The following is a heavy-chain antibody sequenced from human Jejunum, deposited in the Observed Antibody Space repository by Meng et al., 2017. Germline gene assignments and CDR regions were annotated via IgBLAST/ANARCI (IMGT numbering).Heavy chain of an antibody. CDR3: AKDYYSDYVYDY. J-gene: IGHJ4*02. Sequence: QIQLGQSGAEVGEPGASVKVSCKASGYTFTSNGIGWVRQAPGQGLEWMGWISGYNGDTNYAQKFQGRVSMTTDTSTSTAYMELRSLISDDTAVYYCAKDYYSDYVYDYWGQGTLVTVSS. D-gene: IGHD4-11*01. CDR1: GYTFTSNG. CDR2: ISGYNGDT. V-gene: IGHV1-18*01.